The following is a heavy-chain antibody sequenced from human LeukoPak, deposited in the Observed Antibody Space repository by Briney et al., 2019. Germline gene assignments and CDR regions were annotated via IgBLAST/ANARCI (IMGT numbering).Heavy chain of an antibody. D-gene: IGHD1-26*01. CDR2: ISSSSSTI. CDR1: GFTFSSYS. Sequence: GGSLRLSCAASGFTFSSYSMNWVRQAPGKGLEWVSYISSSSSTIYYADSVKGRFTISRDNAKNSLYLQMNSLRAEDTAVYYCARGAWEHYYYYYMDVWGKGTTVTVSS. J-gene: IGHJ6*03. CDR3: ARGAWEHYYYYYMDV. V-gene: IGHV3-48*01.